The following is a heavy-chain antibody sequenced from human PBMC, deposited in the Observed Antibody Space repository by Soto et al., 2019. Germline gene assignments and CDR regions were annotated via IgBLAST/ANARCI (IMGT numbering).Heavy chain of an antibody. J-gene: IGHJ5*02. D-gene: IGHD3-3*01. CDR1: GYTFTAYY. V-gene: IGHV1-2*02. Sequence: QVQLVQSGAEVKRPGASVKVSCKASGYTFTAYYIHWVRQAPGQGLEWVEWINPNTDGTFFAQKFQGRVAMSSDTFISTAYMDLTRLTSDDTAIYYCATGQYNTKSNWFDPWGQGTLVIVSS. CDR3: ATGQYNTKSNWFDP. CDR2: INPNTDGT.